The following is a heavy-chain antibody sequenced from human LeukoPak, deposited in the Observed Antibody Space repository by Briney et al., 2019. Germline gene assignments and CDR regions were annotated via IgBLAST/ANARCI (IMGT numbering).Heavy chain of an antibody. CDR1: GGSLSRGGYY. CDR2: IYYSGTT. Sequence: PSQTLSLTCTVSGGSLSRGGYYWGWLRQHPGTGLEWIGYIYYSGTTYYNPSLKSRVIMSVDTSKNQFSLKLSSVTAADTAVYYCASTFCGGDCSFDYWGQGTLVTVSS. D-gene: IGHD2-21*02. CDR3: ASTFCGGDCSFDY. V-gene: IGHV4-31*03. J-gene: IGHJ4*02.